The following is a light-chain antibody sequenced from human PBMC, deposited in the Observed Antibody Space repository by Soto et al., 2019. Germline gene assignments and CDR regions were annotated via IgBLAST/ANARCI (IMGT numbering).Light chain of an antibody. CDR2: DAY. J-gene: IGKJ5*01. CDR3: QQYHNWPPIT. V-gene: IGKV3-15*01. CDR1: RSVSSY. Sequence: EIVLTQSPATLSLSPGESATLSCRATRSVSSYLAWYQQKPGQAPRLLINDAYTXATGVPARFSGWGSGTEFTLTISSLQSEDFAVYYCQQYHNWPPITFGQGTRLEIK.